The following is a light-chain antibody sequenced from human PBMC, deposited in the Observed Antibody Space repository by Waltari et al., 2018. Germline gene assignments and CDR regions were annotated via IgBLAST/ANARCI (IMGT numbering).Light chain of an antibody. CDR1: LSVFYSSAENHY. Sequence: DIVMPQSPPFLAVSMGERATITCTSSLSVFYSSAENHYIAWYQQKPGRPLKLLIYGASTREARVPERFSGSGSGTHFTLTIDSLQAEDVAVYYCQQYYSAPPNTFGRGTKLDLK. CDR3: QQYYSAPPNT. CDR2: GAS. J-gene: IGKJ2*01. V-gene: IGKV4-1*01.